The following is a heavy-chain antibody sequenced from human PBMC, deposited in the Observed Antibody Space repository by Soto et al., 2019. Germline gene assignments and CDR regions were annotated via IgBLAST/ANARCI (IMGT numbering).Heavy chain of an antibody. CDR3: GRDWRSGGPDY. CDR1: GFTFSSYW. CDR2: IHSDGSST. Sequence: EVQLVESGGGLVQPGGSLRVSCAASGFTFSSYWMHWVRQAPGKGRVWVSRIHSDGSSTNYADSVKGRFTISRDNAKNTLYLQMNSLRAEDTAVYYCGRDWRSGGPDYWGQGNLVTVSS. V-gene: IGHV3-74*01. J-gene: IGHJ4*02. D-gene: IGHD3-10*01.